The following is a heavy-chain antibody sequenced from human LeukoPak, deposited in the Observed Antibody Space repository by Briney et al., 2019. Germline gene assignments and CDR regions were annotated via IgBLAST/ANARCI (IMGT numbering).Heavy chain of an antibody. CDR1: GFTFSNYA. CDR3: ARERFTEDTPLALDY. D-gene: IGHD5-18*01. V-gene: IGHV3-30-3*01. J-gene: IGHJ4*02. Sequence: GKSLRLSCAASGFTFSNYAMHWVRQAPGKGLEWVALILYEGSNKYYADSVQGRFIISRDNSKKTMYLQMNSLRAEDTAMYYCARERFTEDTPLALDYWGQGTLVTVSS. CDR2: ILYEGSNK.